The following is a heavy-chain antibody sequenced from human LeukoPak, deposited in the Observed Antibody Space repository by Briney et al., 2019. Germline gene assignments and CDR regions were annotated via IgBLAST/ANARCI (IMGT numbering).Heavy chain of an antibody. D-gene: IGHD4-17*01. Sequence: SETLSLTCTVSGGSISSYYWSWIRQPPGKGLEWIGYIYYSGSTNYNPSLKSRVTISVDTSKDQFSLKLSSVTAADTAVYYCARAADYGDCDYWGQGTLVTVSS. J-gene: IGHJ4*02. CDR2: IYYSGST. CDR3: ARAADYGDCDY. CDR1: GGSISSYY. V-gene: IGHV4-59*12.